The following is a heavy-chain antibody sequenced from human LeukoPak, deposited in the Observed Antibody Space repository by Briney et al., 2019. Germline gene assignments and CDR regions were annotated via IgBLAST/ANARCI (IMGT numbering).Heavy chain of an antibody. J-gene: IGHJ4*02. V-gene: IGHV3-7*01. Sequence: GGSLRLSCAASGFTFSSYSMNWVRQAPGKGLEWVANKKQDGSERYYVDSVKGRFTISRDNAKNSLYVQMNSLRVEDTAVYYCARVLQDGSGSYSRPLDYWGQGTLVTVSS. CDR3: ARVLQDGSGSYSRPLDY. D-gene: IGHD3-10*01. CDR2: KKQDGSER. CDR1: GFTFSSYS.